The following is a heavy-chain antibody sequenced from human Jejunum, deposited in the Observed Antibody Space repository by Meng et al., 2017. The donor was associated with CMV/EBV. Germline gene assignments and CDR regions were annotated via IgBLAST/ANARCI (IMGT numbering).Heavy chain of an antibody. V-gene: IGHV3-7*03. J-gene: IGHJ3*02. Sequence: FGSYWMNWVRQAPGKGLEWVAYIGLDGSEKHYVGSVKGRFTISRDNVKNTLYLQMNSLRDEDTAMYYCARGYDSSGYYQKDGALDIWGQGTMVTVSS. D-gene: IGHD3-22*01. CDR3: ARGYDSSGYYQKDGALDI. CDR1: FGSYW. CDR2: IGLDGSEK.